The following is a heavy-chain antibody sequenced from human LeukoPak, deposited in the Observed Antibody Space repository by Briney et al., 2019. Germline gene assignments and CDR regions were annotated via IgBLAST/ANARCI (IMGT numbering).Heavy chain of an antibody. V-gene: IGHV4-34*01. CDR2: INHSGST. Sequence: PSETLSLTCAVYGGSFSGYYWSWIRQPPGKGLEWIGEINHSGSTNYNPSLKSRVTISVDTSKNQFSLRLSSVTAADTAVYYCARHGIPAAGTLGYFGYWGQGTLVTVSS. J-gene: IGHJ4*02. CDR1: GGSFSGYY. D-gene: IGHD6-13*01. CDR3: ARHGIPAAGTLGYFGY.